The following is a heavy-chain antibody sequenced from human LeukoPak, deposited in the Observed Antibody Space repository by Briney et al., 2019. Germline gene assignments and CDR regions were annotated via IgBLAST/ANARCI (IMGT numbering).Heavy chain of an antibody. J-gene: IGHJ5*02. CDR3: VRSSSWYQNWFDP. D-gene: IGHD6-13*01. Sequence: PSETLSLTCTVSGDSISSYYWSWIRQPPGKGLEWIGYIHYSGSTNYNPSLQSRVTISVDTSKNQFSLILTYVTAADTAVYYCVRSSSWYQNWFDPWGQGNLVTVSS. V-gene: IGHV4-59*01. CDR2: IHYSGST. CDR1: GDSISSYY.